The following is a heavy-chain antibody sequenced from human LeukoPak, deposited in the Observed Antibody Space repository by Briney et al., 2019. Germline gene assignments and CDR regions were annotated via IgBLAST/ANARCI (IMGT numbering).Heavy chain of an antibody. Sequence: ASVKVSCKASGYTFTGYYMHWVRQAPGQGLEWMGIINPSGGSTSYAQKFQGRVTMTRDMSTSTVYMELSSLRSEDTAVYYCARSSGRTGVAFDIWGQGTMVTVSS. V-gene: IGHV1-46*01. CDR1: GYTFTGYY. J-gene: IGHJ3*02. D-gene: IGHD6-19*01. CDR3: ARSSGRTGVAFDI. CDR2: INPSGGST.